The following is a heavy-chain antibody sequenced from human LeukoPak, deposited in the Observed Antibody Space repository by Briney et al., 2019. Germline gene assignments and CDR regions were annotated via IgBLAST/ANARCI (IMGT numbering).Heavy chain of an antibody. J-gene: IGHJ4*02. Sequence: GGSLRLSCAASGFSFRDFWMTWVRQAPGKGLEWVANIKHDGTETKYVDSVKGRFTISRDNAKNSLYLQMNSLRAKDTAVYFCARGRYSSGWYHDFWGQGALVTVSS. CDR3: ARGRYSSGWYHDF. V-gene: IGHV3-7*04. CDR2: IKHDGTET. CDR1: GFSFRDFW. D-gene: IGHD6-19*01.